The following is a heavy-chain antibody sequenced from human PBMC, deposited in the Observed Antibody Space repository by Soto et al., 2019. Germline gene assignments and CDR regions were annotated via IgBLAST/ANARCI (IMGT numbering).Heavy chain of an antibody. D-gene: IGHD6-13*01. CDR3: ARAEPYSSSWSHDAFDI. CDR2: IGTAGDT. CDR1: GFTFSSYD. Sequence: EVQLVESGGGLVQPGGSLRLSCAASGFTFSSYDMHWVRQATGKGLEWVSAIGTAGDTYYPGSMKGRFTISRENAKNSLYLQMNSLRAGDTAVYYCARAEPYSSSWSHDAFDIWGQGTMVTVSS. V-gene: IGHV3-13*01. J-gene: IGHJ3*02.